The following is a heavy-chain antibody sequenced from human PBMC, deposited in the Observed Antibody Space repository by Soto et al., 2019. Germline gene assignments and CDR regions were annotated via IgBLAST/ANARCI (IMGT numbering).Heavy chain of an antibody. CDR1: GGSISSGDYY. Sequence: PSETLSLTCTVSGGSISSGDYYWSWIRQPPGKGLEWIGYIYYSGSTYYNPSLKSRVTISVDTSKNQFSLKLSSVTAADTAVYYCARGVTPNPGTYYYDSSVHGLGYWGQGTLVTVSS. CDR3: ARGVTPNPGTYYYDSSVHGLGY. D-gene: IGHD3-22*01. V-gene: IGHV4-30-4*01. CDR2: IYYSGST. J-gene: IGHJ4*02.